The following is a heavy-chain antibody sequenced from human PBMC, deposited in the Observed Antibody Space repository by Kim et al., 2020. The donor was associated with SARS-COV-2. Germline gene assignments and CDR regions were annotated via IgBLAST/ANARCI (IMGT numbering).Heavy chain of an antibody. CDR2: INPNSGGT. CDR1: GYTFTGYY. V-gene: IGHV1-2*06. J-gene: IGHJ6*02. D-gene: IGHD3-16*01. Sequence: ASVKVSCKASGYTFTGYYMHWVRQAPGQGLEWMGRINPNSGGTNYAQKFQGRVTMTRDTSISTAYMELSRLRSDDTAVYYCARVPTVTTFGVAEPRGYYGMDVWGQGTTVTVSS. CDR3: ARVPTVTTFGVAEPRGYYGMDV.